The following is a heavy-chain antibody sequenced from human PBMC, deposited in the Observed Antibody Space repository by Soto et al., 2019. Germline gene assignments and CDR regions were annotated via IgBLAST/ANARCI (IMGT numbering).Heavy chain of an antibody. CDR1: GFTFSSYW. D-gene: IGHD3-10*01. V-gene: IGHV3-7*01. CDR3: ARERGSPYGSGTYFDY. CDR2: IKQGGSEK. J-gene: IGHJ4*02. Sequence: GGSLRLSCAASGFTFSSYWMSWVRQAPGKGLEWVANIKQGGSEKYYVDSVKGRFTISRDNAKNSLYLQMNSLRAEDTAVYYCARERGSPYGSGTYFDYWGQGTLVTVSS.